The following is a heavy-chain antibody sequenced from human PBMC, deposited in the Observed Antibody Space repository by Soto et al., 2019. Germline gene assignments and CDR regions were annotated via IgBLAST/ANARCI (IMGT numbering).Heavy chain of an antibody. CDR3: AKLSCTSSTCYFPGWFDP. D-gene: IGHD2-2*01. J-gene: IGHJ5*02. V-gene: IGHV4-31*03. Sequence: PSETLSLTCTVSGDSISGGASFWSWIRQPPGKGLEWIANVYYSGSSYYNPCLKSRLTISVDTTKNQFSLQLKSMTAADTAVYYCAKLSCTSSTCYFPGWFDPWGQGTLVTVSS. CDR2: VYYSGSS. CDR1: GDSISGGASF.